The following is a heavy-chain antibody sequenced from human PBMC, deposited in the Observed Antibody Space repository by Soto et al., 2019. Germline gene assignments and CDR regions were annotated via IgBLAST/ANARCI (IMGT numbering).Heavy chain of an antibody. CDR1: GYTFTSYY. V-gene: IGHV1-2*02. CDR3: ARNYYLLATSGYFDY. J-gene: IGHJ4*02. D-gene: IGHD3-10*01. Sequence: ASVKVSCKASGYTFTSYYIHWVRQAPGQGLEWMGWINPITGGTNYAPKFQGRVTMTRDTSITTAYMELSRLRSDDTAVYYCARNYYLLATSGYFDYWGQGTLVTVSS. CDR2: INPITGGT.